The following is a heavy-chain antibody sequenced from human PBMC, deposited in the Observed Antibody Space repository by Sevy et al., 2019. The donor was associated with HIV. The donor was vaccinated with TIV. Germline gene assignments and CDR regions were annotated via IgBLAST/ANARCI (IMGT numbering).Heavy chain of an antibody. CDR1: GFTFSNYW. J-gene: IGHJ6*02. Sequence: GGSLGLSCAASGFTFSNYWMSWVRQAPGKGLEWVANIKRDGSEKYYMASVKGRFTISRDNAKNSLYLQINSLRAEDTAMYYCARDCSSTSCLWGLDVWGQGTTVTVSS. CDR2: IKRDGSEK. CDR3: ARDCSSTSCLWGLDV. D-gene: IGHD2-2*01. V-gene: IGHV3-7*03.